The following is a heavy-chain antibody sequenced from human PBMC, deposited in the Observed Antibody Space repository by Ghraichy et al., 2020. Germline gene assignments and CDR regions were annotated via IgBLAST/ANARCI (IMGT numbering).Heavy chain of an antibody. Sequence: SETLSLTCIVSGGSISSYYWSWIRQPPGKGLEWIGYIYYTGSTNYNPSLKSRITISVDTSKNQFSLKLRSVTAADTAVYYCARHRLIRATPHYFDYWGQGTLVTVAS. CDR2: IYYTGST. V-gene: IGHV4-59*08. D-gene: IGHD1-26*01. CDR1: GGSISSYY. CDR3: ARHRLIRATPHYFDY. J-gene: IGHJ4*02.